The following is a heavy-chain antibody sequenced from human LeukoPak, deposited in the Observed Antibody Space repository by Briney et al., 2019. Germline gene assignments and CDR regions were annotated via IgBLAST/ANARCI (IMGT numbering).Heavy chain of an antibody. J-gene: IGHJ4*02. CDR2: ISYDGGIK. CDR1: GFTFSSYV. CDR3: ARGRATLF. Sequence: GRSLRLSCAASGFTFSSYVMHWVRQAPGKGLEWVAVISYDGGIKYYADSVKGRFTISRDNSKNTLYLEMNSLGAEDTAVFYCARGRATLFWGQGTLVTVSS. V-gene: IGHV3-30*03. D-gene: IGHD5-24*01.